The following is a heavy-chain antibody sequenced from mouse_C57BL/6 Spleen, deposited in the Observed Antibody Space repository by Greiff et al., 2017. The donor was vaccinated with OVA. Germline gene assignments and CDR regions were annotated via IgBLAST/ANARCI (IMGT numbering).Heavy chain of an antibody. Sequence: VQLQQSGAELVKPGASVTMSCKASGYTFTTYPIEWMKQNHGKSLEWIGNFHPYNDDTKYNEKFKGKATLTVEKSSSTVYLELSRLTSDDSAVYYCARSYYGSSYGYFDVWGTGTTVTVSS. D-gene: IGHD1-1*01. V-gene: IGHV1-47*01. CDR1: GYTFTTYP. CDR3: ARSYYGSSYGYFDV. CDR2: FHPYNDDT. J-gene: IGHJ1*03.